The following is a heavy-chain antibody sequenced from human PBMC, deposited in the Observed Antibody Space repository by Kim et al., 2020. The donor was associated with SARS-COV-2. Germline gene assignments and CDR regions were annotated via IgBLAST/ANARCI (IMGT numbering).Heavy chain of an antibody. D-gene: IGHD6-13*01. V-gene: IGHV3-20*03. CDR3: ARSKGIGAAGTCFDY. J-gene: IGHJ4*02. Sequence: DSVKGRFTISRDNAKNSLYLQMNSLRAEDTALYYCARSKGIGAAGTCFDYWGQGTLVTVSS.